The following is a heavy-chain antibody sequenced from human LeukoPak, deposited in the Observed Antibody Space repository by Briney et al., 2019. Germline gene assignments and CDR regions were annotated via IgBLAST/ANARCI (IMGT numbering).Heavy chain of an antibody. V-gene: IGHV3-23*01. CDR3: AKKGYYDGSGYYMYYFDH. D-gene: IGHD3-22*01. J-gene: IGHJ4*02. Sequence: PGGFLRLSCAASGFTFSIYAMSWVRQAPGKGLEWVSAISGSGGTAYYADSVKGRFTISRDNSKNTLYLQMNSLRAEDTAVYCAKKGYYDGSGYYMYYFDHWGQGTLVTVSS. CDR2: ISGSGGTA. CDR1: GFTFSIYA.